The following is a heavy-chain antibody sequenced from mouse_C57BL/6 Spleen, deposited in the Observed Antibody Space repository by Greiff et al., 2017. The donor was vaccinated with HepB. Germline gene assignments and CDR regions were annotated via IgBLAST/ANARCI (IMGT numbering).Heavy chain of an antibody. D-gene: IGHD1-1*01. CDR3: TGYYYGSSYVDFDV. J-gene: IGHJ1*03. Sequence: VQLQQSGAELVRPGASVKLSCTASGFNIKDDYMHWVKQRPEQGLEWIGWIDPENGDTEYASKFQGKATITADTSSNTAYLQLSSLTSEDTAVYYCTGYYYGSSYVDFDVWGTGTTVTVSS. V-gene: IGHV14-4*01. CDR1: GFNIKDDY. CDR2: IDPENGDT.